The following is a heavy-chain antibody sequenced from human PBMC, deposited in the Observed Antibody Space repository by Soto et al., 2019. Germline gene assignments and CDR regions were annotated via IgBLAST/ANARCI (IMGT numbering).Heavy chain of an antibody. Sequence: PPETLSPTWTLAAGSISSRSSFWGWVRQRPGEGREXSANXXXTXIXXXNXXXXSRVAISVDTSKNHFSLTLTSLTAGDTVIYYCARVLLTPSKHLDRWGQGTLVT. J-gene: IGHJ5*02. CDR1: AGSISSRSSF. V-gene: IGHV4-39*07. D-gene: IGHD2-15*01. CDR2: XXXTXIX. CDR3: ARVLLTPSKHLDR.